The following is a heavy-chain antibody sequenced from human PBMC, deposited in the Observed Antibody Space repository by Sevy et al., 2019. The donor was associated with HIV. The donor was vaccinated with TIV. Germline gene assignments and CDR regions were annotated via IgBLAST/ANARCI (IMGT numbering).Heavy chain of an antibody. J-gene: IGHJ6*02. V-gene: IGHV3-48*02. Sequence: GGSLRLSCAASGFTFSRYSMNWVRQAPGKGLEWISYTSSNSASIYYPDSVKGRFTIARDKVNSALFLQMNGLRDDDTAVYYCARGPDCGGDCDVGFYYPLDVWGQGTTVTVSS. CDR3: ARGPDCGGDCDVGFYYPLDV. D-gene: IGHD2-21*02. CDR1: GFTFSRYS. CDR2: TSSNSASI.